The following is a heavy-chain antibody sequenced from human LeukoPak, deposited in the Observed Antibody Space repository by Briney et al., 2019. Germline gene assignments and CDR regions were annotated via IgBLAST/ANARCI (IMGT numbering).Heavy chain of an antibody. V-gene: IGHV3-30*18. J-gene: IGHJ4*02. Sequence: GGSLRLSCAASGFTFSSYSMNWVRQAPGKGLEWVALISYDGSDIYYADSVKGRFTISRDNSKNTLYLQMNSLRDEDTAVYYCAKGLRGDLPTASDYWGQGTLVTVSS. CDR3: AKGLRGDLPTASDY. CDR1: GFTFSSYS. D-gene: IGHD3-16*01. CDR2: ISYDGSDI.